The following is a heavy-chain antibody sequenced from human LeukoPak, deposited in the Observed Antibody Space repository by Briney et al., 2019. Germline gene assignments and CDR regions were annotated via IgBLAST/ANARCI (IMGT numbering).Heavy chain of an antibody. V-gene: IGHV1-24*01. Sequence: ASVKVSCKVSGYTLTELSMHWVRQAPGKGLEWMGGFDPEDGETIYAQKFQGRVTITADKSTSTAYMELSSLRSEDTAVYYCARGTTGTTYDYYYMDVWGKGTTVTVSS. CDR2: FDPEDGET. CDR3: ARGTTGTTYDYYYMDV. CDR1: GYTLTELS. J-gene: IGHJ6*03. D-gene: IGHD1-1*01.